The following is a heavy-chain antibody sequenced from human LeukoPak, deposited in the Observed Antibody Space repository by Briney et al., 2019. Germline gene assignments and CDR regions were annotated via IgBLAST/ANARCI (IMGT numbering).Heavy chain of an antibody. CDR3: ASMSGYYPSYYFDY. V-gene: IGHV1-69*05. CDR2: ITPLFGTA. CDR1: GGTFSKYT. D-gene: IGHD3-3*01. Sequence: ASVKVSCKASGGTFSKYTISWVRQRPGQGLEWTGGITPLFGTANYAQKLQGRVTLTTDTSTSTAYMGVRSLRSDDTAVYYCASMSGYYPSYYFDYWGQGTLVTVSS. J-gene: IGHJ4*02.